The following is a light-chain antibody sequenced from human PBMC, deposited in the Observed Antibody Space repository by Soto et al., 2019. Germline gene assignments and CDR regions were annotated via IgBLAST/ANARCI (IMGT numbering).Light chain of an antibody. Sequence: DIQMTQSPSSLSASVGDRVTITCRASQGVSNFLAWYQQKPGKLPKLLIYAASTLQSGVPSRFSGSGSRTDFTLTISSLQPEDVATYYCQQSYITPFAFGPGTTVDIK. J-gene: IGKJ3*01. CDR1: QGVSNF. V-gene: IGKV1-27*01. CDR3: QQSYITPFA. CDR2: AAS.